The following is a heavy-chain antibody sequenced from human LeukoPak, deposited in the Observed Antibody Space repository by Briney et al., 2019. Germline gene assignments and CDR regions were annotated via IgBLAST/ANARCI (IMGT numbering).Heavy chain of an antibody. V-gene: IGHV1-2*02. D-gene: IGHD5/OR15-5a*01. CDR1: GYTFTDYY. CDR3: ARVVDTASSILHYYYAMDV. J-gene: IGHJ6*02. Sequence: GASVKVSCKASGYTFTDYYIHWVRQAPGQGPEWMGWINPNIGVTSYAQKFRGRVAMTGDTSISTAYMELRRLTSDDTAVYYCARVVDTASSILHYYYAMDVWGQGATVTVS. CDR2: INPNIGVT.